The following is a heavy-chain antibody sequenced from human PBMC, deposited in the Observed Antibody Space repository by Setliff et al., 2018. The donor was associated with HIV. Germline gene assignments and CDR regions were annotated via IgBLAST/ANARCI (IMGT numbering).Heavy chain of an antibody. CDR3: ARGQGWRNRGFDY. J-gene: IGHJ4*02. V-gene: IGHV3-7*01. Sequence: PGGSLRLSCEASGFTFSSYWMSWVRQAPGKGLEWVANINQDASKKYYVDSVKGRFTISRDNAKNTLYLQMNSLRAGDTAVYYCARGQGWRNRGFDYWGKGILVTVSS. CDR1: GFTFSSYW. CDR2: INQDASKK. D-gene: IGHD2-15*01.